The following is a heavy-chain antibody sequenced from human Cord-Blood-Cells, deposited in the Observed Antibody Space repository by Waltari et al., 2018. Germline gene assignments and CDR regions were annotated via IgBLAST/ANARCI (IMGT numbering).Heavy chain of an antibody. D-gene: IGHD6-13*01. V-gene: IGHV4-34*01. CDR2: INHSGST. Sequence: SETLSLTCAVYGGSFSGYYWSWIRQPPGKGLEWIGEINHSGSTNYNPSLKSRVTISVDTSKNQFSLKLSSVTAADTAVYYCAGSGYSSSWYDTWGQGTLVTVSS. CDR1: GGSFSGYY. CDR3: AGSGYSSSWYDT. J-gene: IGHJ5*02.